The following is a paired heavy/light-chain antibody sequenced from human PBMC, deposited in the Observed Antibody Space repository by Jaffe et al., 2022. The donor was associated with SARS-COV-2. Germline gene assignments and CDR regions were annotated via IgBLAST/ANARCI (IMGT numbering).Heavy chain of an antibody. D-gene: IGHD6-13*01. J-gene: IGHJ3*02. CDR3: ARDPSGAAAGAFDI. V-gene: IGHV3-21*01. Sequence: EVQLVESGGGLVKPGGSLRLSCAASGFTFSSYSMNWVRQAPGKGLEWVSSISSSSSYIYYADSVKGRFTISRDNAKNSLYLQMNSLRAEDTAVYYCARDPSGAAAGAFDIWGQGTMVTVSS. CDR2: ISSSSSYI. CDR1: GFTFSSYS.
Light chain of an antibody. CDR1: QSVLYSSNNNNY. J-gene: IGKJ3*01. CDR3: QQYYNAPFT. CDR2: WAS. V-gene: IGKV4-1*01. Sequence: DIVVTQSPDSLAVSLGARATINCKSSQSVLYSSNNNNYLAWYQQKPGQPPKLLIYWASTRESGVPDRFSGSGSGTDFTLTISSLQAEDVAVYYCQQYYNAPFTFGPGTKVEIK.